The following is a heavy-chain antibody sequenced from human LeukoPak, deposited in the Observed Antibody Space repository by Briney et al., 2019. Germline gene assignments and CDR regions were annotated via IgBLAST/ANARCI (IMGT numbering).Heavy chain of an antibody. D-gene: IGHD1-26*01. Sequence: GGSLRLSRAASGFTFSSYAMSWVRQTPGKGLEWVSAISGSGGSTYYADSVKGRFTISRDNSKNTLYLQMNSLRAEDTAVYYCAKMRGSYLRYFDYWGRGTLVTVSS. CDR2: ISGSGGST. CDR1: GFTFSSYA. V-gene: IGHV3-23*01. J-gene: IGHJ4*02. CDR3: AKMRGSYLRYFDY.